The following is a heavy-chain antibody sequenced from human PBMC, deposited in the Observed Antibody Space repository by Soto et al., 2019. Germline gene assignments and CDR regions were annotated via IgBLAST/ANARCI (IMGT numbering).Heavy chain of an antibody. CDR2: ISYDGSNK. J-gene: IGHJ6*02. D-gene: IGHD3-16*01. V-gene: IGHV3-30-3*01. CDR3: ARDRQTFESRYYYYGMDV. CDR1: GFTFSSYA. Sequence: QVQLVESGGGVVQPGRSLRLSCAASGFTFSSYAMHWVRQAPGKGLEWVAVISYDGSNKYYADSVKGRFTISRNNSKNTLYQQMTSLRAEDTAVYYCARDRQTFESRYYYYGMDVWGQVTTVTVAS.